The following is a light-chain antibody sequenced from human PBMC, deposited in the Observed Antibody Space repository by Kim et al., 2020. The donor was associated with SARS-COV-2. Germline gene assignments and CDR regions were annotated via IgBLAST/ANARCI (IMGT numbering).Light chain of an antibody. CDR2: DVS. CDR1: SIDVGRYNS. J-gene: IGLJ3*02. Sequence: QSVTFSCTGPSIDVGRYNSFSWYQQHPGKAPQLMIYDVSKRPSGVPDRFSGSQSGNAASLTVSGLQAEDEADYYCCSYAGSDTWVFGGGTQLTVL. V-gene: IGLV2-11*01. CDR3: CSYAGSDTWV.